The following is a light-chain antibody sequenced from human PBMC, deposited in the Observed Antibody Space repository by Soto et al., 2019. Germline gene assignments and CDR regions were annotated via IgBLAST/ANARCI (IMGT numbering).Light chain of an antibody. CDR3: QQSYSTPGT. J-gene: IGKJ1*01. Sequence: DIQMTQSPSSLSASVGDRVTITCRASQSISSYLNWYQQKPGKAPKLLIYAASRLQSGVPSRFSGSGSGTDFPLTISRLQPEDFATYYCQQSYSTPGTSGQGTKVDIK. CDR1: QSISSY. V-gene: IGKV1-39*01. CDR2: AAS.